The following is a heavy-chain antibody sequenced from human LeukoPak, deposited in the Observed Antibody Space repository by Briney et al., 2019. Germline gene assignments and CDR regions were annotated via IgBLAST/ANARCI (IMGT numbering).Heavy chain of an antibody. Sequence: GGSLRLSCAASGFTFSSYAMSWVRQGPGMGLDRVSAISGSGGSTYYADSVKGRFTISRDNSKNTLYLQMNSLRAEDTAVYYCAKDYYGSGSYYNFDWFDPWGQGTLVTVSS. CDR2: ISGSGGST. V-gene: IGHV3-23*01. J-gene: IGHJ5*02. D-gene: IGHD3-10*01. CDR1: GFTFSSYA. CDR3: AKDYYGSGSYYNFDWFDP.